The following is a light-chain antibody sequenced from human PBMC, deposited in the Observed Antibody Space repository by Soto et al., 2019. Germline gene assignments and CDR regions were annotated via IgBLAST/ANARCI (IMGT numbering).Light chain of an antibody. J-gene: IGKJ4*01. CDR2: DAS. CDR1: QFIGNY. V-gene: IGKV1-33*01. Sequence: DIQKTQSPSSLSASVGDRITITCLSSQFIGNYLNWYQQKPGKAPKLLIFDASNLHTGVPSKFSGTGFGTVFTLTINFFQPDDCATYFCQQYNRLPLTFGGGTKVDIK. CDR3: QQYNRLPLT.